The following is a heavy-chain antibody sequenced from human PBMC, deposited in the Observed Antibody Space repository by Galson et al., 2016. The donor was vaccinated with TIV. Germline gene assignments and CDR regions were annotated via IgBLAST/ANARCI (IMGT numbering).Heavy chain of an antibody. D-gene: IGHD4-11*01. J-gene: IGHJ6*04. CDR1: GFAFSTYA. CDR2: IPYYGSDK. Sequence: SLRLSCAASGFAFSTYAMHWVRQAPGKGLEWVALIPYYGSDKYYADSVKGRFTISRDNSKNTLYLQMNNLRAEDTAVYYCARGDYPATVTTYYYYGMDVWGKGTTVTVSS. V-gene: IGHV3-30-3*01. CDR3: ARGDYPATVTTYYYYGMDV.